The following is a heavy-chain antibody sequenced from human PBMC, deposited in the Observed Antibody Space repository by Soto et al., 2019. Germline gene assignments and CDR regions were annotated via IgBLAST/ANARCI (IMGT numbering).Heavy chain of an antibody. V-gene: IGHV3-30-3*01. D-gene: IGHD1-26*01. J-gene: IGHJ6*02. CDR2: ISYDGSNK. CDR3: AREWSSDSGTYGNGMDV. CDR1: GFSFSTYA. Sequence: LRLSCAASGFSFSTYAMYWVRQAPGKGLEWVAVISYDGSNKHYADSVKGRFTISRDSSKNTLYLQMNSLRAEDTAVYYCAREWSSDSGTYGNGMDVWGQGXTVTVSS.